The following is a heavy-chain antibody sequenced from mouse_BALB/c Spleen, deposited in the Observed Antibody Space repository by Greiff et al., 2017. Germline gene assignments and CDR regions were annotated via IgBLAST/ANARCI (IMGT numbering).Heavy chain of an antibody. D-gene: IGHD2-14*01. Sequence: EVKLVESGAELVKPGASVKLSCTASGFNIKDTYMHWVKQRPEQGLEWIGRIDPANGNTKYDPKFQGKATITADTSSNTAYLQLSSLTSEDTAVYYCARTYYRYDVLYAMDYWGQGTSVTVSS. CDR1: GFNIKDTY. J-gene: IGHJ4*01. V-gene: IGHV14-3*02. CDR2: IDPANGNT. CDR3: ARTYYRYDVLYAMDY.